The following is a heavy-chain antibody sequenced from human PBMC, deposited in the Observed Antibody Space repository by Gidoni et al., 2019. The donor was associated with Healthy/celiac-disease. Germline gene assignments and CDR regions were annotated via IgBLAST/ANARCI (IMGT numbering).Heavy chain of an antibody. V-gene: IGHV3-48*01. CDR2: ISSSSSTI. CDR3: ARDYYDSSGYYAPKYYFDY. CDR1: GFTFSSYS. J-gene: IGHJ4*02. D-gene: IGHD3-22*01. Sequence: EVQLVESGGGLVQPGGSLRLSCAASGFTFSSYSMNWVRQAPGKGLEWVSYISSSSSTIYYADSVKGRFTISRDNAKNSLYLQMNSLRAEDTAVYYCARDYYDSSGYYAPKYYFDYWGQGTLVTVSS.